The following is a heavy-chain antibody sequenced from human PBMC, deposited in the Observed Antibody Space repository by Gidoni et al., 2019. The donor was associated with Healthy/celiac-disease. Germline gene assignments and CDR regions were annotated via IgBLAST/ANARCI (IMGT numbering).Heavy chain of an antibody. D-gene: IGHD3-10*01. CDR1: GFHFSSYC. CDR3: ARDGSGSYYDFDY. Sequence: EVQLVESGGGLVQPGGSLRLSCAASGFHFSSYCMSWVRQAPVKGLGWVANIKQDGSEKYYVDSVKGRFTISRDNAKNSLYLQMNSLRAEDTAVYYCARDGSGSYYDFDYWGQGTLVTVSS. CDR2: IKQDGSEK. J-gene: IGHJ4*02. V-gene: IGHV3-7*01.